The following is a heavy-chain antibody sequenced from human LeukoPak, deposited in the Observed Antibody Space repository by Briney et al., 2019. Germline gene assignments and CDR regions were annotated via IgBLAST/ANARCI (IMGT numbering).Heavy chain of an antibody. D-gene: IGHD3-16*01. J-gene: IGHJ3*02. Sequence: GASVKVSCKASGGTFSSYAISWVRQAPGQGLEWMGGIIPIFGTANYAQKFQGRVTITTDESTSTAYMELSSLRSEDTAVYYCARVGGPTDGAFDIWGQGTMVTVPS. CDR3: ARVGGPTDGAFDI. CDR2: IIPIFGTA. V-gene: IGHV1-69*05. CDR1: GGTFSSYA.